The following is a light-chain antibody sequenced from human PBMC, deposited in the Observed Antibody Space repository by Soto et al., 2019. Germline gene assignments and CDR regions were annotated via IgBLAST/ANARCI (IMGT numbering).Light chain of an antibody. V-gene: IGLV2-23*01. J-gene: IGLJ7*01. CDR3: CSYLGSSTV. CDR2: EDD. CDR1: SGDVGNYNL. Sequence: QSALTQPASVSGSPGQSITISCTGVSGDVGNYNLVSWYQQHPAKAPKLIIYEDDKRPSGVSNRFSGYKSGDTASLTISGLRSEDEAAYYCCSYLGSSTVFGGGTQLTVL.